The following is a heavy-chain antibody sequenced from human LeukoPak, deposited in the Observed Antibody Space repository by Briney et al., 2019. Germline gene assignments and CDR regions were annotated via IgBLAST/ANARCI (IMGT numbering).Heavy chain of an antibody. CDR3: ARARGRWHLLPLDF. Sequence: GGSLRLSCAASGFSFSNFAIHWVRQAPGKGLEWLAVISHDGGTKHYADSVKGRFTISRDNSNNSLSLQMNSLSAEDTAVYYCARARGRWHLLPLDFWGQGTLVTVSP. J-gene: IGHJ4*02. V-gene: IGHV3-30*04. D-gene: IGHD1-26*01. CDR2: ISHDGGTK. CDR1: GFSFSNFA.